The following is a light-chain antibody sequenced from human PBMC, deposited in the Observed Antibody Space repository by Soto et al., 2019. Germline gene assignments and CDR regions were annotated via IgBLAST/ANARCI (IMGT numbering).Light chain of an antibody. CDR3: QQHESYPWT. V-gene: IGKV1-5*03. CDR1: QSIGGS. CDR2: KTS. Sequence: DIQMTQSPSTLSASVGDRVTITCRASQSIGGSLAWYQQKPGKAPKFLIYKTSSLQSGVPSRFSGSVSGTEFTRTISSLQPDDLAIYYCQQHESYPWTFGQGTKVEL. J-gene: IGKJ1*01.